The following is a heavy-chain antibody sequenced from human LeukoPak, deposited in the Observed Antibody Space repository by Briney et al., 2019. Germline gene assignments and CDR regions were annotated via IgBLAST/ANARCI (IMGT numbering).Heavy chain of an antibody. Sequence: QPGGSLRLSCAASGFTFSSYWMSWVRQAPGKGLEWVANIKQDGSEKYYVDSVKGRFTISRDNAKNSLYLQMNSLRAEDTAVYYCARSSSSGHLGNNWFDPWGQGTLVTVSS. CDR3: ARSSSSGHLGNNWFDP. CDR2: IKQDGSEK. D-gene: IGHD6-19*01. J-gene: IGHJ5*02. CDR1: GFTFSSYW. V-gene: IGHV3-7*01.